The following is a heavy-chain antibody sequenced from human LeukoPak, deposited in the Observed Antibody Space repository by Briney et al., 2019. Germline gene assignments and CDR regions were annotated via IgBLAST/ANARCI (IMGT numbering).Heavy chain of an antibody. CDR2: ISGSGGST. CDR1: GFTFSSYA. J-gene: IGHJ4*02. D-gene: IGHD3-9*01. Sequence: GGSLRLSCAASGFTFSSYAMSWVRQAPGKGLEWVSAISGSGGSTYYADSVKGRFTISRDNSKNTLYLQMNSLRAEDTAVYYCAKAALRCFDWLLDRFDYWGQGTLVTVSS. V-gene: IGHV3-23*01. CDR3: AKAALRCFDWLLDRFDY.